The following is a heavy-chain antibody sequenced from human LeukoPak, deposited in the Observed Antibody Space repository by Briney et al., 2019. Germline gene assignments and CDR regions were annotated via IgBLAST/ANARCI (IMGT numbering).Heavy chain of an antibody. J-gene: IGHJ5*02. CDR2: IYTSGST. CDR3: ARDSMASGRRILGYCSGGSCYSGSGWFDP. V-gene: IGHV4-61*02. Sequence: SQTLSLTCTVSGGSISSGSYYWSWIRQPAGKGLEWIGRIYTSGSTNYNPSLKSRVTISVDTSKNQFSLKLSSVTAADTAVYYCARDSMASGRRILGYCSGGSCYSGSGWFDPWGQGTLVTVSS. CDR1: GGSISSGSYY. D-gene: IGHD2-15*01.